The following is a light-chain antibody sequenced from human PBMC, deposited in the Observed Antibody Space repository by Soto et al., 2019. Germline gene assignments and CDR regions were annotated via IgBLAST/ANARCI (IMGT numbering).Light chain of an antibody. CDR3: CSYACFTTYV. Sequence: QSVLTQPASVSGSPGQSITISCTGTSSDVGGYNHVSWYQIHPGKAPKLIIYEVTSRPSGVSYRFSGSKSGNSASLTISGLQAEDEADYYCCSYACFTTYVFGSGTKLTVL. CDR1: SSDVGGYNH. V-gene: IGLV2-14*01. J-gene: IGLJ1*01. CDR2: EVT.